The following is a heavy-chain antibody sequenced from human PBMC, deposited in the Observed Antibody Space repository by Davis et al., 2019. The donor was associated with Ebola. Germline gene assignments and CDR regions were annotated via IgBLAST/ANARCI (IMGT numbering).Heavy chain of an antibody. D-gene: IGHD6-6*01. CDR1: GFSLSTSGVG. J-gene: IGHJ6*02. CDR3: AHGYSSSPLYYYYYGMDV. CDR2: IYWNDDK. V-gene: IGHV2-5*01. Sequence: SGPTLVKPTQTLTLTCTFSGFSLSTSGVGVGWIRQPPGKALEWLALIYWNDDKRYSPSLKSRLTITKDTSKNQVVLTMTNMDPVDTATYYCAHGYSSSPLYYYYYGMDVWGQGTTVTVSS.